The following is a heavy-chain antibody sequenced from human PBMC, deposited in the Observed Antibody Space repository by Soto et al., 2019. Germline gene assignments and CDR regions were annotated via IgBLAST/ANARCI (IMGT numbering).Heavy chain of an antibody. J-gene: IGHJ4*02. D-gene: IGHD6-19*01. CDR2: MYYSGST. V-gene: IGHV4-59*01. CDR1: GGSSRSYY. Sequence: ASETLPLTCTVSGGSSRSYYWNWIRQPPGKGLEWIGYMYYSGSTNYNPSLKSRVTISVDTSKNQFSLELSSVTAADTAVYYCARGAPNNNGWLIELDYWGQGTLVTVSS. CDR3: ARGAPNNNGWLIELDY.